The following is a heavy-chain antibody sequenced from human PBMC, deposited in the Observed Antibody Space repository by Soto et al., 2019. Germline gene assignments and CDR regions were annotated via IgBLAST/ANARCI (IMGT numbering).Heavy chain of an antibody. CDR3: ATSGYYYDSSGYYGSYYFDY. J-gene: IGHJ4*02. CDR1: Y. CDR2: IYYSGST. Sequence: YWGWIRQPPGKGLEWIGSIYYSGSTYYNPSLKSRVTISVDTSENQFSLKLSSVTAADTAVYYCATSGYYYDSSGYYGSYYFDYWGQGTLVTVSS. V-gene: IGHV4-39*01. D-gene: IGHD3-22*01.